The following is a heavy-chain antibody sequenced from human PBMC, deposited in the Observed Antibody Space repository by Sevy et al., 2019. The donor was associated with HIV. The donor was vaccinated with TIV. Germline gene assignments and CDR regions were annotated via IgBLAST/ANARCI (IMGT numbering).Heavy chain of an antibody. J-gene: IGHJ4*02. Sequence: SDTLSLTCTVSGGSITSLYWNWIRQPPGKGLEWIANIYYNGHINYNPSLKSRVTLSLDPSKNQFSLGLSSVTAADTAMYYCAGENAWGRGYSWGQGTLVTVSS. V-gene: IGHV4-59*08. D-gene: IGHD1-26*01. CDR3: AGENAWGRGYS. CDR2: IYYNGHI. CDR1: GGSITSLY.